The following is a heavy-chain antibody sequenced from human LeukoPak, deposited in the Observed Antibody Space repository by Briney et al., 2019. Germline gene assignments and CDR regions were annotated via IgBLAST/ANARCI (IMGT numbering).Heavy chain of an antibody. CDR3: AKDYSSSWYFDY. J-gene: IGHJ4*02. CDR2: ISGSGGST. Sequence: GGSLRLSCAASGFTFSSYAMSWVRQAPGKGLEWVSAISGSGGSTYYADSVKGRFTISRDNSKNTLYLQMNSLRVEDTAVYYCAKDYSSSWYFDYWGQGTLVTVSS. V-gene: IGHV3-23*01. CDR1: GFTFSSYA. D-gene: IGHD6-13*01.